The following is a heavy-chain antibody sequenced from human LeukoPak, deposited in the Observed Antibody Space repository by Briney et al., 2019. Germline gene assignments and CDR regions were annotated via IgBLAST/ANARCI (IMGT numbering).Heavy chain of an antibody. CDR3: ARPRSVGAALHAFDI. D-gene: IGHD1-26*01. V-gene: IGHV5-51*01. Sequence: IYPGDSDTRYSPSFQGQVTISADKSISTAYLQWSSLKASDTAMYYCARPRSVGAALHAFDIWGQGTMVTVSS. J-gene: IGHJ3*02. CDR2: IYPGDSDT.